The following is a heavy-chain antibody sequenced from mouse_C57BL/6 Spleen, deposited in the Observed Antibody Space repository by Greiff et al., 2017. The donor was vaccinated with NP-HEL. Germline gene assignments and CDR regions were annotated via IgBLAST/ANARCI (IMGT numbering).Heavy chain of an antibody. J-gene: IGHJ1*03. CDR3: ARMDYYGSEYFDV. D-gene: IGHD1-1*01. Sequence: QVQLQQPGAELVMPGASVKLSCKASGYTFTSYWMHWVKQRPGQGLEWIGEIDPSDSYTNYNQKFKGKSTLTVDKSSSTAYMQLSSLTSEDSAVYYCARMDYYGSEYFDVWGTGTTVTVSS. V-gene: IGHV1-69*01. CDR2: IDPSDSYT. CDR1: GYTFTSYW.